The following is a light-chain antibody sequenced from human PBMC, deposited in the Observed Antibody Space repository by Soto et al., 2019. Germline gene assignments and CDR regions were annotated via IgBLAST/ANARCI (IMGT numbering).Light chain of an antibody. CDR1: QNLRRS. J-gene: IGKJ1*01. CDR3: QQYNIWPQT. Sequence: VMTQSPATLSVSPGERATLSCRASQNLRRSLAWYQQKPGQAPRLLIYGASTRATGIPARFSGSGSGTEFTLTISSLQSEDFAVYFCQQYNIWPQTFGQGTKVEIK. V-gene: IGKV3-15*01. CDR2: GAS.